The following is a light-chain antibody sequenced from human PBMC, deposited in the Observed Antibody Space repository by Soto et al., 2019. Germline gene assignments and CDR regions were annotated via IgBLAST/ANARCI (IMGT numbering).Light chain of an antibody. CDR3: QQSYSTWT. V-gene: IGKV1-39*01. CDR2: AAS. J-gene: IGKJ1*01. Sequence: DIQTTQSHSTRSASEGDAVTITFRASESISIWLALYQQKPGKAAKLLIYAASSLQSGVPSRFSGSGSGTDFTLTISSLQPEDFATYYCQQSYSTWTTGQGPKVDI. CDR1: ESISIW.